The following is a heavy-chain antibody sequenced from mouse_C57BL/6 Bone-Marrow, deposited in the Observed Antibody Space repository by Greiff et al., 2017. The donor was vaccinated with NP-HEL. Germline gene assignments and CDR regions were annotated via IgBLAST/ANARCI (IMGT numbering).Heavy chain of an antibody. J-gene: IGHJ4*01. CDR3: ARSAGRGWGDY. CDR2: IYPSDSET. V-gene: IGHV1-61*01. Sequence: VQLQQPGAELVRPGSSVKLSCKASGYTFTSYWMDWVKQRPGQGLEWIGNIYPSDSETHYNQKFKDKATLTVDKSSSTAYMQLSSLTSEDSAVYYGARSAGRGWGDYWGQGTSVTVSS. CDR1: GYTFTSYW. D-gene: IGHD1-1*01.